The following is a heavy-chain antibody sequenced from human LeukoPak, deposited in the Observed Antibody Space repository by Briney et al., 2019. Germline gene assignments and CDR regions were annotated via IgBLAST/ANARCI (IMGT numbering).Heavy chain of an antibody. CDR1: GFTFSSYG. Sequence: KPGGSLRLSCAASGFTFSSYGMHWVRQAPGKGLGWVGRIKSKTDGGTTDYAAPVKGRFTISRDDSKNTLYLQMNSLKTEDTAVYYCTTENAAISMAALTLDYWGQGTLVTVSS. CDR2: IKSKTDGGTT. CDR3: TTENAAISMAALTLDY. J-gene: IGHJ4*02. V-gene: IGHV3-15*01. D-gene: IGHD6-6*01.